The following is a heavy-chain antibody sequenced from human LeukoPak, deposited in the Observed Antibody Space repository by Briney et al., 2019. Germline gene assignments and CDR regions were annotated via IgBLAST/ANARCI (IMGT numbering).Heavy chain of an antibody. V-gene: IGHV3-43*02. J-gene: IGHJ5*02. D-gene: IGHD2-15*01. CDR3: LLEDWFDP. CDR1: GFTFDDYA. Sequence: GGSLRLSCAASGFTFDDYAMHWVRQAPGKGLEWVSLISGDGGSTYYADSVKGRFTISRDNSKNSLYLQMNSLRTEDTALYCCLLEDWFDPWGQGTLVTVSS. CDR2: ISGDGGST.